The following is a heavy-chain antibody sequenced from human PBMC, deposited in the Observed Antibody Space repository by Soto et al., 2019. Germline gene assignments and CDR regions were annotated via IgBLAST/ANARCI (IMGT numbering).Heavy chain of an antibody. CDR1: GFSFSSYG. V-gene: IGHV3-33*01. CDR3: ARSDDCDY. Sequence: GGSMRLSCAASGFSFSSYGMHWVRQAPGKGLEWVAVIWYDGSNKYYTDSVKGRFTISRDNSKNTLYLQMNSLRVEDTAVYYCARSDDCDYWGQGALVTVS. D-gene: IGHD2-21*01. CDR2: IWYDGSNK. J-gene: IGHJ4*02.